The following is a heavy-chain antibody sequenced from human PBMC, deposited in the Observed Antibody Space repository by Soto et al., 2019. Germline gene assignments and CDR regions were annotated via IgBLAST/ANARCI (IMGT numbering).Heavy chain of an antibody. D-gene: IGHD3-22*01. CDR3: ASDSGSTNWFLDL. V-gene: IGHV4-59*01. CDR2: IHYSGST. Sequence: SETLSLTCTVSGGSISTYYWSWIRQPPGKGLEWIGHIHYSGSTNYNPSLKSRVTISVDTSKNQFSLKLSSVTAADTAVYYCASDSGSTNWFLDLWGRGTLVTSPQ. J-gene: IGHJ2*01. CDR1: GGSISTYY.